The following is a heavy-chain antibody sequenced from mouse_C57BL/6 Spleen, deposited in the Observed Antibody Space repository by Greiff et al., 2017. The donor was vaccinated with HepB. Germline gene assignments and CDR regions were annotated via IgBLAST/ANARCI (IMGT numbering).Heavy chain of an antibody. CDR2: IYPSDSET. V-gene: IGHV1-61*01. D-gene: IGHD1-1*01. Sequence: VQLQQSGAELVRPGSSVKLSCKASGYTFTSYWMDWVKQRPGQGLEWIGNIYPSDSETHYNQKFKDKATLTVDKSSSTAYMQPSSLTSEDSAVYYCATYYGSLRYFDVWGTGTTVTVSS. J-gene: IGHJ1*03. CDR3: ATYYGSLRYFDV. CDR1: GYTFTSYW.